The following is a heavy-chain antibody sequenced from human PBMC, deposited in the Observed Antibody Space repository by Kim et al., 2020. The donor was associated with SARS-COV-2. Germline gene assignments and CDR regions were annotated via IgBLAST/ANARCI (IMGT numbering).Heavy chain of an antibody. CDR3: TIADSSGWYGFDY. Sequence: GGSLRLSCAASGFTFSNAWMSWVRQVPGKGLEWVGRIKSKTDGGTTDYAAPVKGRISISRDDSKNTLYLQMNSLKTEDTGVYYCTIADSSGWYGFDYWGQGTLVTVSP. V-gene: IGHV3-15*01. CDR2: IKSKTDGGTT. CDR1: GFTFSNAW. J-gene: IGHJ4*02. D-gene: IGHD6-19*01.